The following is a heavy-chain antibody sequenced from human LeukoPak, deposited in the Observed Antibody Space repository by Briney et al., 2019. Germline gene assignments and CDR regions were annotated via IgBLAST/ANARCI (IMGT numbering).Heavy chain of an antibody. CDR1: GFTFSSYG. J-gene: IGHJ4*02. CDR3: ARDRSVYGIIDY. Sequence: GRSLRLSCAASGFTFSSYGMHWVRQAPGKGLEWVAVIWYDGSNKYYADSVKGRFTISRDNSKNTLYLQMNSLRAEDTAVYYCARDRSVYGIIDYWGQGTLVTVSS. CDR2: IWYDGSNK. D-gene: IGHD1-14*01. V-gene: IGHV3-33*01.